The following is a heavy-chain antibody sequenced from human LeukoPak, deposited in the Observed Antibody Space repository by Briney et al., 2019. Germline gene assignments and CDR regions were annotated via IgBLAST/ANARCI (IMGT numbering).Heavy chain of an antibody. V-gene: IGHV4-59*01. J-gene: IGHJ4*02. CDR1: GGSISSYY. CDR2: IYYSGST. Sequence: SETLPLTCTVSGGSISSYYWSWVRQPPGKGLEWIGYIYYSGSTNYNPSLKSRVTISVDTSKNQFSLKLSSVTAADTAVYYCARPKGGQYSGYDFWGQGTLVTVSS. CDR3: ARPKGGQYSGYDF. D-gene: IGHD5-12*01.